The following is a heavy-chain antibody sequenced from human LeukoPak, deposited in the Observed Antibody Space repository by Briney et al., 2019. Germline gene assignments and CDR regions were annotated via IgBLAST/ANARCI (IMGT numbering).Heavy chain of an antibody. CDR2: ISGSGRTI. CDR1: RFTFSTYS. CDR3: ARYRFVVGATDSFDM. V-gene: IGHV3-48*04. Sequence: GGSLRLSCAASRFTFSTYSMNWVRQAPGKGLEWVSYISGSGRTIYYADSVKGRFTISRDNAKNSLYLQMNSLRAEDTAVYYCARYRFVVGATDSFDMWGQGTTVTVSS. D-gene: IGHD1-26*01. J-gene: IGHJ3*02.